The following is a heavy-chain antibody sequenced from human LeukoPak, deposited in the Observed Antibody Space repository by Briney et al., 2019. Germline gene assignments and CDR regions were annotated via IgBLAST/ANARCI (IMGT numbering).Heavy chain of an antibody. CDR2: IYYSGST. J-gene: IGHJ5*02. V-gene: IGHV4-39*01. Sequence: PSETLSLTCTVSGGSISSSSYYWGWIRQPPGKGLEWIGSIYYSGSTYYNPSLKSRVTISVDTSKNQFSLKLSSVTAADTAVYYCAIPQDVLGYCSSTSCYGGGSWFDPWGQGTLVTVSS. D-gene: IGHD2-2*01. CDR1: GGSISSSSYY. CDR3: AIPQDVLGYCSSTSCYGGGSWFDP.